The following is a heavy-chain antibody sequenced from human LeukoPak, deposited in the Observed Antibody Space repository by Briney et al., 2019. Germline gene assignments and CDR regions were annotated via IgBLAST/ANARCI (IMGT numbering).Heavy chain of an antibody. CDR2: IDPSDSYT. D-gene: IGHD3-22*01. Sequence: GESLKISCKGSGYSFTSYWISWVRQMPGKGLEWMGRIDPSDSYTNYSPSFQGHVTISADKSISTAYLQWSNLKASDTAMYYCATFRYDSSGYLDYWGQGTLVTVSS. V-gene: IGHV5-10-1*01. CDR3: ATFRYDSSGYLDY. J-gene: IGHJ4*02. CDR1: GYSFTSYW.